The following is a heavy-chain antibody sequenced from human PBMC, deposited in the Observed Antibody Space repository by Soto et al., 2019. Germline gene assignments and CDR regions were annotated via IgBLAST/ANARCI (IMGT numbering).Heavy chain of an antibody. CDR1: GGSFDDFY. CDR3: ARGQLVWYGDLTPYHRDMDV. J-gene: IGHJ6*02. V-gene: IGHV4-34*01. Sequence: PSETLSLTCAFYGGSFDDFYWSWVRQSPGKGLEWVGEISHDGGTNYSPSLASRVSISVDTSKNQFSLHLRSVTAADTGLYYCARGQLVWYGDLTPYHRDMDVWGQGNTVT. D-gene: IGHD3-10*01. CDR2: ISHDGGT.